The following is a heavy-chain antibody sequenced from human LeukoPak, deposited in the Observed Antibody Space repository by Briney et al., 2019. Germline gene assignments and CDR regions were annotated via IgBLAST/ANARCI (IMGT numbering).Heavy chain of an antibody. Sequence: GGSLRLSCAASGFTFSSYSMNWVRQAPGKGLEWVSYISSSSSTIYYADSVKGRFTVSRDNAKNSLYLQMNSLRAEDTAVYYCARDTLFDYWGQGTLVTVSS. CDR3: ARDTLFDY. V-gene: IGHV3-48*04. CDR2: ISSSSSTI. J-gene: IGHJ4*02. CDR1: GFTFSSYS.